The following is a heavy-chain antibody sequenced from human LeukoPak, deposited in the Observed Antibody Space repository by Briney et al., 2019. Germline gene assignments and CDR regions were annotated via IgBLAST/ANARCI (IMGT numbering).Heavy chain of an antibody. CDR3: TRGGSASGAPSSFDY. V-gene: IGHV3-21*01. J-gene: IGHJ4*02. CDR1: GFTFSSYS. Sequence: GGSLRLSCAASGFTFSSYSMDWVRQAPGKGLEWVSSISSSSSYIYYADSVKGRFTISRDNAKNSLYLQMNSLRAEDTAVYYCTRGGSASGAPSSFDYWGQGTLVTVSS. CDR2: ISSSSSYI. D-gene: IGHD1-26*01.